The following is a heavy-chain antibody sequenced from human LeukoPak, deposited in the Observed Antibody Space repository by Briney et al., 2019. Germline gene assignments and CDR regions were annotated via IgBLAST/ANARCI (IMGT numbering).Heavy chain of an antibody. CDR2: IYHSGTT. CDR1: GGSISSYY. V-gene: IGHV4-59*08. Sequence: PSETLSLTCTVSGGSISSYYWSWIRQPPGKGLEGIGYIYHSGTTNYNPSLKSRATISVDTSKNQFSLKLSSVTAADTAIYYCARQRDYADYLDAFDVWGQGTMVTVSS. J-gene: IGHJ3*01. CDR3: ARQRDYADYLDAFDV. D-gene: IGHD4-17*01.